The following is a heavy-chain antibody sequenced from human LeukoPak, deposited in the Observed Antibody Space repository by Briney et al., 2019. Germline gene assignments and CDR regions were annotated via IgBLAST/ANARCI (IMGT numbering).Heavy chain of an antibody. CDR2: IYWNDDE. J-gene: IGHJ4*02. Sequence: SGPTLVKPTQTLTLTCTFSGFSLTTSGVGVGWIRQPPGKALEWLALIYWNDDERYSPSLRSRLTITKDTSKNQVVLTMTNMDPVDTATYYCAYTSQLGPPDYFVRIYYFDYWGQGTLVTVSS. CDR3: AYTSQLGPPDYFVRIYYFDY. D-gene: IGHD2/OR15-2a*01. CDR1: GFSLTTSGVG. V-gene: IGHV2-5*01.